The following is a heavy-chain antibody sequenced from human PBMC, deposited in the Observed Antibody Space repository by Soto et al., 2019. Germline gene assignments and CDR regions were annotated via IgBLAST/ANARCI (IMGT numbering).Heavy chain of an antibody. CDR2: IWYDGSNK. J-gene: IGHJ6*02. Sequence: QVQLVESGGGVVQPGRSLRLSCAASGFTFSSYGMHWVRQAPGKGLEWVAAIWYDGSNKYYADSVKGRFTISRDNSKNTLYLQMSSLRAEDTAVYYCARDDTDIVLVPAAMGDYYYGMDVWGQGTTVTVSS. CDR3: ARDDTDIVLVPAAMGDYYYGMDV. V-gene: IGHV3-33*01. D-gene: IGHD2-2*01. CDR1: GFTFSSYG.